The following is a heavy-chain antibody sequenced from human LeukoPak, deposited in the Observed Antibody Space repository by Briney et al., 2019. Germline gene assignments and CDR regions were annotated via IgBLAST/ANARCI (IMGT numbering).Heavy chain of an antibody. Sequence: KPSETLSLTCTVSGDSMSRYYRSWIRQTPGKGLEWIGYIYYSGSTNYNPSLKSRITISVDTSKNQFSLKLSSVTAADTAVYYCARAPAGPPYYYMDVWGKGTTVTVSS. CDR2: IYYSGST. CDR3: ARAPAGPPYYYMDV. J-gene: IGHJ6*03. V-gene: IGHV4-59*01. D-gene: IGHD6-19*01. CDR1: GDSMSRYY.